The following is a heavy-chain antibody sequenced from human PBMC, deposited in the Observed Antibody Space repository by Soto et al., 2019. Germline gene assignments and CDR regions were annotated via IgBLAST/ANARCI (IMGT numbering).Heavy chain of an antibody. D-gene: IGHD3-10*01. CDR3: AKGEWFGELDGAVY. V-gene: IGHV3-30*18. CDR2: ISYDGSNK. CDR1: GFTFSSYG. J-gene: IGHJ4*02. Sequence: QVQLVESGGGVVQPGRSLRLSCAASGFTFSSYGMHWVRQAPGKGLEWVAVISYDGSNKYYADSVKGRFTISRDNSKNALDLQMNSLRAEDTAVYYCAKGEWFGELDGAVYWGQGTLVTVSS.